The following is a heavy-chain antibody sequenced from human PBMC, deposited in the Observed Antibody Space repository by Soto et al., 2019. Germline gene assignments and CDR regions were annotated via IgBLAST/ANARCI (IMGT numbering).Heavy chain of an antibody. CDR2: ISYDGSNV. D-gene: IGHD6-13*01. J-gene: IGHJ4*02. CDR1: GFTFSTHP. CDR3: AKTRTAPGRH. V-gene: IGHV3-30-3*02. Sequence: PGGSLRLSCAGPGFTFSTHPMHWVRQSPGKGLEWVAVISYDGSNVNYADSVKGRFIISRDNSKKTLYLEINSLRYEDRAVYYCAKTRTAPGRHWGQGTLVTVSS.